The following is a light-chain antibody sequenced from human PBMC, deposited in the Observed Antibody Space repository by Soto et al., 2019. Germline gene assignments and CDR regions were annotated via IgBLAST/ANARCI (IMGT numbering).Light chain of an antibody. CDR2: RAS. V-gene: IGKV3-20*01. CDR3: QQYESSPLT. Sequence: EIVLTQSPDTLSLSPGERATLSCRASQRVSSGFLAWYQQNPGQAPRLLIYRASTRATGIPDRFTGSGSGTDFTLTISRLEPEDFAVYYWQQYESSPLTFGGGTQVEIK. CDR1: QRVSSGF. J-gene: IGKJ4*01.